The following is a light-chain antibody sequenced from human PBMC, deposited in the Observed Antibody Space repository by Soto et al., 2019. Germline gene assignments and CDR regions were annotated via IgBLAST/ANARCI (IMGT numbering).Light chain of an antibody. Sequence: DIQMTQYPSSLSASVGDRVTITCRASQSISSYLNWYQQKPGKAPKLLIYDASNLETGVPSRFSGSGSGTDFTFTISSLQPEDIATYYCQQYDNLPLTFGGGTKVDIK. CDR1: QSISSY. CDR3: QQYDNLPLT. CDR2: DAS. J-gene: IGKJ4*01. V-gene: IGKV1-33*01.